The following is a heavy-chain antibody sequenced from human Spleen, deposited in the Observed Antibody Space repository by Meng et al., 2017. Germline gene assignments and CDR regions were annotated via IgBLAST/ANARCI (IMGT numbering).Heavy chain of an antibody. CDR3: ATRDIAVAGVAFDY. CDR1: GDSISSSGYF. CDR2: ISYSGST. V-gene: IGHV4-39*01. D-gene: IGHD6-19*01. Sequence: QLQIQESGPGLVKPSETLFLTCTVSGDSISSSGYFWGWIRPPPGKGLEWIGSISYSGSTYYKSALKSRVPISVDTSKNQFSLKLSSVTATDTVVYYCATRDIAVAGVAFDYWGQGTLVTVSS. J-gene: IGHJ4*02.